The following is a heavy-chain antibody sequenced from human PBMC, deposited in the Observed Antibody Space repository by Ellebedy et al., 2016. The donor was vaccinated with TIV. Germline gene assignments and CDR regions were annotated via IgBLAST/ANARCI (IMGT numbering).Heavy chain of an antibody. D-gene: IGHD5-12*01. CDR1: GFTFSAHW. Sequence: GESLKISCAASGFTFSAHWMSWVRQTPGKGLEWVSYINGPKTKIYYSDSVTGRFTLSRDNAKNSMFLQMNSLRDEDTAVYYCATSREYSGYAWGQGTLVTVSS. CDR2: INGPKTKI. J-gene: IGHJ5*02. V-gene: IGHV3-48*02. CDR3: ATSREYSGYA.